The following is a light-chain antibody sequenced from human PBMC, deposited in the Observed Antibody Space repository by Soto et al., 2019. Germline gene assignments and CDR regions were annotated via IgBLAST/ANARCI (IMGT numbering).Light chain of an antibody. CDR1: SSDVGGYNY. CDR2: EVS. Sequence: SVLTQPPSASGSPGQSVTISCTGTSSDVGGYNYVSWYQQHPGKAPNLMIYEVSKRPSGVPDRFSGSKSGNTASLTVSGLQAEDEADYYCSSYAGSNNLGVFGTGTKVTVL. J-gene: IGLJ1*01. CDR3: SSYAGSNNLGV. V-gene: IGLV2-8*01.